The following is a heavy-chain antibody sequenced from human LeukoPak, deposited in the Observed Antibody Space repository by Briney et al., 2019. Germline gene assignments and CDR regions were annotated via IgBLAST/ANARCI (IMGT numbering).Heavy chain of an antibody. V-gene: IGHV1-18*01. CDR2: ISAYNGNT. J-gene: IGHJ6*03. CDR3: ARAAGGRFLEWLLPTYYYYYYMDV. D-gene: IGHD3-3*01. Sequence: GASVKVSCKASGYTFTSYGISWVRQAPGQGLEWMGWISAYNGNTNYAQKLQGRVTMTTDTSTSTAYMELRSLRSDDTAVYYCARAAGGRFLEWLLPTYYYYYYMDVWGKGTTVTVSS. CDR1: GYTFTSYG.